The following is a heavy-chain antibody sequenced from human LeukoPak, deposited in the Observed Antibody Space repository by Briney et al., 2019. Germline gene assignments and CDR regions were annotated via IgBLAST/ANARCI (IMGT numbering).Heavy chain of an antibody. D-gene: IGHD6-19*01. V-gene: IGHV1-2*02. J-gene: IGHJ4*02. CDR2: INPSSGGT. CDR3: ARVRKSGEQWLVWAMDY. CDR1: GYTFTCYY. Sequence: ASVNVSCTASGYTFTCYYMYWVRQAPGQGLEWMGWINPSSGGTNYAQKFQGRVTMTRDTSISTAHMELIRLRSEDTAIYYCARVRKSGEQWLVWAMDYWGQGTLVTVS.